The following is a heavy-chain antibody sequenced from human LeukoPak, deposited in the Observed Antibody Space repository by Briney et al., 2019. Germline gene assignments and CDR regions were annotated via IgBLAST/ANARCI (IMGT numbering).Heavy chain of an antibody. CDR2: IYYSGST. D-gene: IGHD1-26*01. Sequence: SETLSLTCTVSAGSISRYYWSWIRQPPGKGLEWIGYIYYSGSTNYYPSLKSQGTISVDTSKNQFSLKLNSVTAADTAVYYCARHDMDVAGGGLDYFDYWGQGTLVTASS. J-gene: IGHJ4*02. CDR1: AGSISRYY. CDR3: ARHDMDVAGGGLDYFDY. V-gene: IGHV4-59*08.